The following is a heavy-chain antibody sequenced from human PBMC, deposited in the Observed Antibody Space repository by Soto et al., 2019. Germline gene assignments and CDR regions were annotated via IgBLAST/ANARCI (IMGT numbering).Heavy chain of an antibody. CDR1: GFTFRNYD. Sequence: EVQLVESGGGLVQPGGSLRLSCEASGFTFRNYDMHWVRQGTGKGLEWVSGISAAGDPDYADSVEGRFTISRENAQNSFFLQMNSLRVGDTAVYYCARTDRDCDDLDVWGQGTTVIVSS. CDR3: ARTDRDCDDLDV. D-gene: IGHD2-21*02. CDR2: ISAAGDP. V-gene: IGHV3-13*05. J-gene: IGHJ6*02.